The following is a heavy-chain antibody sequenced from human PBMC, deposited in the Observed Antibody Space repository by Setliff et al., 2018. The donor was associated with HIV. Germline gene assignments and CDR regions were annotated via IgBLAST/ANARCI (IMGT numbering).Heavy chain of an antibody. D-gene: IGHD2-2*01. CDR3: ARGRRSTSSSYYYYYMDV. V-gene: IGHV4-59*01. Sequence: PSETLSLTCTVSGGSISSYYWSWIRQPPGKGLEWIGYIYYSGSTNYNPSLKSRVTISVDTSKNQFSLKPSSVTAADTAVYYCARGRRSTSSSYYYYYMDVWGKGTTVTVSS. J-gene: IGHJ6*03. CDR1: GGSISSYY. CDR2: IYYSGST.